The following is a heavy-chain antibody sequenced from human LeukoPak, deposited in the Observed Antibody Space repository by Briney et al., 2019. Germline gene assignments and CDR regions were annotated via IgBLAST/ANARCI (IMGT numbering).Heavy chain of an antibody. CDR2: ISHDGSNQ. J-gene: IGHJ4*02. CDR3: ARQGDTGSWYFDY. Sequence: PGGSLRLSCAVSGFTFTYYAMHWVRQAPGKGLEWVAVISHDGSNQQYADSVKGQVTISRDNSKSTLYLQMACLRAGDTAVYYCARQGDTGSWYFDYWGQGTLVTVSS. V-gene: IGHV3-30-3*01. CDR1: GFTFTYYA. D-gene: IGHD2-21*02.